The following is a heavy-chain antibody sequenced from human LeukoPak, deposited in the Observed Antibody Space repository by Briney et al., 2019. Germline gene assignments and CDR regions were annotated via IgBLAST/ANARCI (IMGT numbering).Heavy chain of an antibody. Sequence: SETLSLTCTVSGGSISSDYWSWIRQPAGKGLEWTGRINISGSTNYNPSLKSRVTMSVDTSKNQFSLKLSSVTAADTAVYYCAREKSSWSGLDAFDIWGQGTMVTVSS. CDR2: INISGST. D-gene: IGHD6-13*01. J-gene: IGHJ3*02. V-gene: IGHV4-4*07. CDR1: GGSISSDY. CDR3: AREKSSWSGLDAFDI.